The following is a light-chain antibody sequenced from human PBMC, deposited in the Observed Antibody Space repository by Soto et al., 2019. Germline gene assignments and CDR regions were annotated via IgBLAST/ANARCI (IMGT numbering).Light chain of an antibody. CDR3: CSYPTSSAYV. CDR2: DVT. V-gene: IGLV2-14*03. J-gene: IGLJ1*01. CDR1: SSDVGGYNS. Sequence: QSALTQPASVSGSPGESITISCTGTSSDVGGYNSVSWYQQHPGKAPKLMIYDVTNRPSGVSNRFSGSKSDNTASLTISGLQPGDEANYSCCSYPTSSAYVFGPGTKVTVL.